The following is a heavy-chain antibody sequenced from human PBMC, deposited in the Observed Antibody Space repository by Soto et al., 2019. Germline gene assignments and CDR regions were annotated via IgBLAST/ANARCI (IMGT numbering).Heavy chain of an antibody. D-gene: IGHD6-13*01. V-gene: IGHV1-8*01. CDR1: GYPFTSYD. Sequence: GGSVKVYFKASGYPFTSYDINLVRQATGQGLEWMGWMNPNSGNTGYAQKFQGRVTMTRNTSISTAYMELSSLRSEDTALYYCARGPYSSSWYNWFDPWGQGTLVTVSS. J-gene: IGHJ5*02. CDR2: MNPNSGNT. CDR3: ARGPYSSSWYNWFDP.